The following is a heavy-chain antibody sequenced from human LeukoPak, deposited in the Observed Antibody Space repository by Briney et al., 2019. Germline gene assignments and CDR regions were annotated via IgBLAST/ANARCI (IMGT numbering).Heavy chain of an antibody. CDR1: GFTFSKAW. CDR2: INSGGSST. CDR3: ARDFGRGHSYGDY. Sequence: GGSLRLSCAASGFTFSKAWMNWVRQGPGKGLVWVSRINSGGSSTSYAGSVKGRFTISRDNAKNSLYLQMNSLRDEDTAVYYCARDFGRGHSYGDYWGQGTLVTVSS. D-gene: IGHD5-18*01. J-gene: IGHJ4*02. V-gene: IGHV3-74*01.